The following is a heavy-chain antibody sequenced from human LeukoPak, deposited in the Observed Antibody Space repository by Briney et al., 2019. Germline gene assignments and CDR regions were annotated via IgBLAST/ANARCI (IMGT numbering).Heavy chain of an antibody. V-gene: IGHV1-46*01. CDR3: ARHVRPIGSSWDQFNFDY. D-gene: IGHD6-13*01. CDR1: GYTFTSYY. CDR2: INPSGGST. J-gene: IGHJ4*02. Sequence: GASVTVSCKASGYTFTSYYMHWVRQAPGQGLEWMGLINPSGGSTSYAQKFQGRVTMTTDTSTSTAYMELRSLRSDDTAVYYCARHVRPIGSSWDQFNFDYWGQGTLVTVSS.